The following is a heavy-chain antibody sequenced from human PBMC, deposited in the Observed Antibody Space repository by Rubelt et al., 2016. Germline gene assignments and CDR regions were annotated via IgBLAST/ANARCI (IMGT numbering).Heavy chain of an antibody. V-gene: IGHV1-18*01. CDR3: AREAYSGRYPLIDY. CDR2: ISAYNGNT. J-gene: IGHJ4*02. Sequence: QVQLVQSGAEVKKPGASVKVSCKASGYTFTTYGINWVRQAPGQGLEWMGWISAYNGNTNHAQKLQGIFTMTTDTSTSTAYMELRSLRSDDTAVYYCAREAYSGRYPLIDYWGQGTLVTVSS. CDR1: GYTFTTYG. D-gene: IGHD1-26*01.